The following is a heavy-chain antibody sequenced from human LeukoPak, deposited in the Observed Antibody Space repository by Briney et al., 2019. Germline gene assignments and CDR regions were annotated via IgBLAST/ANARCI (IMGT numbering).Heavy chain of an antibody. Sequence: SETLSLTCAVYGGSFSGYYWSWIRQPPGKGLEWIGEINHIGSTNYNPSLKSRVTISVDTSKNQFSLKLSSVTAADTAVYYCARGPTDDPYYYDSSGYYNYWGQGTLVTVSS. CDR3: ARGPTDDPYYYDSSGYYNY. J-gene: IGHJ4*02. D-gene: IGHD3-22*01. CDR1: GGSFSGYY. CDR2: INHIGST. V-gene: IGHV4-34*01.